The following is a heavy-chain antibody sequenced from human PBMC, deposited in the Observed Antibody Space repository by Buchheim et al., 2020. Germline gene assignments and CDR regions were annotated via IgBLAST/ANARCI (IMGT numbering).Heavy chain of an antibody. CDR3: AHRQMSVFGFEN. CDR2: IYWDDDK. D-gene: IGHD3-3*01. V-gene: IGHV2-5*02. CDR1: GFSISSSGVG. J-gene: IGHJ4*02. Sequence: QISLKESGPTLLKPTQTLTLTCSFSGFSISSSGVGVGWIRQPPGKALEWLAVIYWDDDKRYSPSVKSRVTVTKDTSTNQVVLTMTNMEPGDTATYYCAHRQMSVFGFENWGQGTL.